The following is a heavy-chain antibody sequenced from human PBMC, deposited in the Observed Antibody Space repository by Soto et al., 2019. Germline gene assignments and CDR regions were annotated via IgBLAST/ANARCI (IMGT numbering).Heavy chain of an antibody. CDR2: ISTYNGDT. V-gene: IGHV1-18*01. CDR3: ARTEGRSTWGDY. CDR1: GYSFTTYG. Sequence: QVQLVQSGAEVKKPGASVRVSCKASGYSFTTYGVTWVRQAPGQGLEWMGWISTYNGDTRVAQQHQGRVTLTTDTSTNAAHMELRSLRSDDTAIYYCARTEGRSTWGDYWGQGTLVTVSS. J-gene: IGHJ4*02. D-gene: IGHD3-10*01.